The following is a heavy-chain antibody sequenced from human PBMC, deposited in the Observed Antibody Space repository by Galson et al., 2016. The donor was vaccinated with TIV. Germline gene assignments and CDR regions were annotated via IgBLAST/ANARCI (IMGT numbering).Heavy chain of an antibody. Sequence: SVKVSCKASGYSFLSFDINWVRQAAGQGLEWMGWMNPHSGSTVSAQKFQGRVTMTRNLSISKAYMELSSLTSEDTAIYYCARPSYGSAYYGLDVWGQGTTVTFSS. CDR1: GYSFLSFD. V-gene: IGHV1-8*01. CDR2: MNPHSGST. J-gene: IGHJ6*02. D-gene: IGHD4-17*01. CDR3: ARPSYGSAYYGLDV.